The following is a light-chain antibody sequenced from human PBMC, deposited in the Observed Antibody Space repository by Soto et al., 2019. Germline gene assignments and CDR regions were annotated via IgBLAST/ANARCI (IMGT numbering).Light chain of an antibody. Sequence: EIVLTQSPGTLSLSPGERATLSCRASQSVSTSQLAWYQQKPGQAPRLLIYGASSRATGIPDRFSGSGSGTEFTLTISSLQPDDFATYYCQQYNSYRTFGRGTKVDI. J-gene: IGKJ1*01. V-gene: IGKV3-20*01. CDR2: GAS. CDR3: QQYNSYRT. CDR1: QSVSTSQ.